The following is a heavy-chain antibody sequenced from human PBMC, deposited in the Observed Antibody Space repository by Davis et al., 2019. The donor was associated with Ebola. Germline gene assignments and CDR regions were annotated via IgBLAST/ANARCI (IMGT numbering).Heavy chain of an antibody. J-gene: IGHJ4*02. D-gene: IGHD3-22*01. Sequence: SETLSLTCAVYGGTFIDYYWSWIRQPPGKGLEWIGEVDHSGRTNYNPSFRSRVIVSEDASKNQFSLKLSSVTAADTAVYYCARHPDSSGYFYYFDYWGQGTLVTVSS. CDR1: GGTFIDYY. CDR2: VDHSGRT. V-gene: IGHV4-34*01. CDR3: ARHPDSSGYFYYFDY.